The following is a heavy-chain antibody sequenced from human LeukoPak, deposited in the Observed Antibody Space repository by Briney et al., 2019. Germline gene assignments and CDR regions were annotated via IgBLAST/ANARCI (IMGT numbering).Heavy chain of an antibody. V-gene: IGHV3-7*04. CDR1: GFIFTGYF. J-gene: IGHJ4*02. D-gene: IGHD3-3*01. CDR2: IKHDGSEK. Sequence: GGSLRLSCAASGFIFTGYFMSWVRQAPGKGLEWVASIKHDGSEKYYVNSVRGRFTISRDNTKNLLYLQMSSLRAEDTAVYYCATDRGWRTSGYYLYYFEYWGQGTLVTFSS. CDR3: ATDRGWRTSGYYLYYFEY.